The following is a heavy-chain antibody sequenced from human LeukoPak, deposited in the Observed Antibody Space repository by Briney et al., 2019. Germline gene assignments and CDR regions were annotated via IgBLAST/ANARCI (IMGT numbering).Heavy chain of an antibody. D-gene: IGHD1-1*01. J-gene: IGHJ4*02. CDR3: ATDMMNGTTWRDY. CDR2: FDAEQDET. CDR1: GYTLTELS. Sequence: ASVKVSCKVSGYTLTELSMHWVRQTPGKGLEWMGGFDAEQDETLYAQKFEGRVTMTEDTSTATAHLEMNRLTSDDTGVYFCATDMMNGTTWRDYWGQGTLVVVSS. V-gene: IGHV1-24*01.